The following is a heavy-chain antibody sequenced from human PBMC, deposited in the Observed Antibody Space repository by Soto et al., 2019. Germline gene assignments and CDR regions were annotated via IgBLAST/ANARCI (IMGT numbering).Heavy chain of an antibody. J-gene: IGHJ5*02. CDR1: GGSVNSGGYS. Sequence: SETLSLTCSVSGGSVNSGGYSWSWIRQPPGKGLEWIGFISPSGSPAYKPSLKSRVTISVDRSKNQISLELSSVTAADTAVYYCARGVLAWGPGALVTVSS. CDR3: ARGVLA. V-gene: IGHV4-30-2*01. D-gene: IGHD2-8*01. CDR2: ISPSGSP.